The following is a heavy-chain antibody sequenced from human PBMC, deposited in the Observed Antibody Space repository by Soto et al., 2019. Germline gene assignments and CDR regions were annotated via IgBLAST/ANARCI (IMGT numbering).Heavy chain of an antibody. Sequence: EVQLVESGGGLVQPGGSLRLSCAASGFTFSSHWLHWVRQTPGEGLVSVSRINPDASDADYADSVKGRFTISRDNAKSTLDLDMNSLRAEDTGVYYCARPKTMVYSAFDTWGPGTMVTVSS. CDR3: ARPKTMVYSAFDT. D-gene: IGHD2-8*01. CDR2: INPDASDA. J-gene: IGHJ3*02. V-gene: IGHV3-74*01. CDR1: GFTFSSHW.